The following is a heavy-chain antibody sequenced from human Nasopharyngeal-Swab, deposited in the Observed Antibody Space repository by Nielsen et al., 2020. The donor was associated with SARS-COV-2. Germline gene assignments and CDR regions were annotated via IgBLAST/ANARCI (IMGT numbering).Heavy chain of an antibody. V-gene: IGHV3-21*01. J-gene: IGHJ6*02. CDR3: ARDGLDYDFWSAYFMDV. D-gene: IGHD3-3*01. CDR1: GFTFSTYN. Sequence: GESLKISCAASGFTFSTYNMNWVRQAPGKGLEWVSSISSSSTYIYYADSVKGRFTIPRDSAKNSLYLQMNSLRADDTAVYYCARDGLDYDFWSAYFMDVWGQGTTVTVSS. CDR2: ISSSSTYI.